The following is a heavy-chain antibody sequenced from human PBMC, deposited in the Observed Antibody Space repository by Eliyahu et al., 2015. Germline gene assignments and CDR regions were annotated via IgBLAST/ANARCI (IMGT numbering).Heavy chain of an antibody. Sequence: QVQLQQWGAGLLKPSETLSLTCAXXGXXXSGYYWSWIRQPPGKGLEWIGEINHSGSTNYNPSLKSRVTISVDTSKNKFSLKLSSVTAADTAVYYCARGFSMYGGNGRGGVFDIWGQGTMVTVSS. CDR3: ARGFSMYGGNGRGGVFDI. CDR1: GXXXSGYY. V-gene: IGHV4-34*01. D-gene: IGHD4-23*01. J-gene: IGHJ3*02. CDR2: INHSGST.